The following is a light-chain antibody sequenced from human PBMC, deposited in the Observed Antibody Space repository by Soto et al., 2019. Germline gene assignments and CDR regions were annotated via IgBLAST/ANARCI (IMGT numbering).Light chain of an antibody. CDR2: AGT. V-gene: IGKV1-39*01. Sequence: IQMTQSPSSLSASVGDRVTITCWASQNIGTHLNWYRQTPGKSPRLLIHAGTTLETEVASRFSGSGSGTEFPLPIASLQAEDFATYYCQQSHSAPLPFGGGTKVEMK. CDR1: QNIGTH. J-gene: IGKJ4*01. CDR3: QQSHSAPLP.